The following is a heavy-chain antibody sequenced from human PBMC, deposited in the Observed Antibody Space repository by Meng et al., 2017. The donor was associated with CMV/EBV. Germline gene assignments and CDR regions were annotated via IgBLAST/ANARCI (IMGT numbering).Heavy chain of an antibody. CDR1: GYTFTYRY. Sequence: SVKVSCKASGYTFTYRYLHWVRQAPGQALEWMGWITPFNGNTNYAQKFQDRVTITRDRSMSTAYMELSSLRSDDTAVYYCARVGGISSSGHYGMDVWGQGTTVTVSS. V-gene: IGHV1-45*02. CDR2: ITPFNGNT. J-gene: IGHJ6*02. CDR3: ARVGGISSSGHYGMDV. D-gene: IGHD6-6*01.